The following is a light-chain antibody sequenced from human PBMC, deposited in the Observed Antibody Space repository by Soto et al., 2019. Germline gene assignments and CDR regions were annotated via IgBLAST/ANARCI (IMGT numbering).Light chain of an antibody. Sequence: DVVMTQSPLSLPVTLGQPASISCRSSQSLVYSDGHTYLNWFQQRPGQSPRRLTYKVSNRDCELPDIFGGSGSGTYFTLKSSRVEAEDVGVYYCLQGTHWLTFGGGTKVEIK. CDR3: LQGTHWLT. V-gene: IGKV2-30*01. CDR2: KVS. J-gene: IGKJ4*01. CDR1: QSLVYSDGHTY.